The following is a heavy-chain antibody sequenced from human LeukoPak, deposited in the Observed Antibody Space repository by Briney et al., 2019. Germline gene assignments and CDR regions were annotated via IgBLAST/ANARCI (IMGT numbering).Heavy chain of an antibody. CDR1: GFSFSRYG. J-gene: IGHJ4*02. D-gene: IGHD6-19*01. CDR3: AKDKAGLHSSGCYDS. Sequence: GGSLRLSCPASGFSFSRYGMHWVRQAPGKGLEWVAFARYDGNLQFYADSVKGRFTISRDNSKNTVSLQMNSLRSEDTAVYYCAKDKAGLHSSGCYDSWGQGALVTVSS. CDR2: ARYDGNLQ. V-gene: IGHV3-30*02.